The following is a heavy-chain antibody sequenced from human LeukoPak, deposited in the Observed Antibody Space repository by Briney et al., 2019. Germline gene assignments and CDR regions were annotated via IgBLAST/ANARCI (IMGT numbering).Heavy chain of an antibody. V-gene: IGHV3-30*18. CDR2: ISYDGSNK. J-gene: IGHJ4*02. CDR1: GFTFSSYG. Sequence: GGSLRLSCAASGFTFSSYGMHWVRQAPGKGLEWVAVISYDGSNKYYADSVKGRFTISRDNSKNTLYPQMNSLRAEDTAVYYCAKDPAGAPEYYFDYWGQGTLVTVSS. CDR3: AKDPAGAPEYYFDY. D-gene: IGHD1-14*01.